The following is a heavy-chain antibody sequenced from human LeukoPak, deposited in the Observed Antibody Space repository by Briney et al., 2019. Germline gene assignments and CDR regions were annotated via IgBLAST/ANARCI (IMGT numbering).Heavy chain of an antibody. V-gene: IGHV3-7*05. D-gene: IGHD6-19*01. J-gene: IGHJ4*02. CDR2: IKQDGREK. Sequence: GGSLRLSCAASGFTFKSYWMTWVRQVPGKGLEWVANIKQDGREKSYVDSLEGRFTISRDNAKNSLYLQMNSLRAEDTAVYYCARDEPGIAVDVGVYWGQGTLVTVSS. CDR1: GFTFKSYW. CDR3: ARDEPGIAVDVGVY.